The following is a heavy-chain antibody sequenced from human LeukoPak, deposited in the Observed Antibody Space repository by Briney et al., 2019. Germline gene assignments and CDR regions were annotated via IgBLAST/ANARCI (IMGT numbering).Heavy chain of an antibody. CDR2: IKLDGSEK. D-gene: IGHD2/OR15-2a*01. CDR3: ARDFFHSTESRPFDY. V-gene: IGHV3-7*01. J-gene: IGHJ5*01. CDR1: GFTFGKYW. Sequence: GGSLRLSCVASGFTFGKYWMSWVRQAPGKGLEWVANIKLDGSEKNYVDSVKGRFTISRDNAKNSLYLQMDSLRAEDTAVYYCARDFFHSTESRPFDYWGQGTLVTVSS.